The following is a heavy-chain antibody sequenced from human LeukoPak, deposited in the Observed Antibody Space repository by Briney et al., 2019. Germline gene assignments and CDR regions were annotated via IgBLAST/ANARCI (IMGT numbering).Heavy chain of an antibody. CDR3: ARVYATGWFDP. CDR1: GGSFSGYY. D-gene: IGHD4-11*01. Sequence: SETLSLTCAVYGGSFSGYYWSWIRQPPGKGLEWIGEINHSGSTNYNPSLKSRVTISVDKSKNQFSLKLSSVTAADTAVYYCARVYATGWFDPWGQGTLVTVSS. CDR2: INHSGST. J-gene: IGHJ5*02. V-gene: IGHV4-34*01.